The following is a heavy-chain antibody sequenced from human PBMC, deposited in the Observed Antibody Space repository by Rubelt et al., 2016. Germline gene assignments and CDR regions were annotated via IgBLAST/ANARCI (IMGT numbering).Heavy chain of an antibody. Sequence: EVQLVESGGGLVQPGGSLRLSCAASGFTFSSYEMNWVRQAPGKGLEWVSHISSSGSTIHYADSVKGRFTISRDNAKNSLYLQMNGLRAEDTAVYYCARGIWKFDYWGQGTLVTVSS. CDR3: ARGIWKFDY. V-gene: IGHV3-48*03. D-gene: IGHD3-3*01. J-gene: IGHJ4*02. CDR2: ISSSGSTI. CDR1: GFTFSSYE.